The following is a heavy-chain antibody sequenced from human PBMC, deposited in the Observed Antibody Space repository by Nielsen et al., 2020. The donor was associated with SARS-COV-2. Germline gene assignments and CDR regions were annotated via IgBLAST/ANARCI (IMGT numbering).Heavy chain of an antibody. V-gene: IGHV3-23*01. D-gene: IGHD6-19*01. CDR2: IYSGGST. CDR3: AKVGSSGNAFDI. CDR1: GFTFDDYG. Sequence: GESLKISCAASGFTFDDYGMSWVRQAPGKGLEWASVIYSGGSTYYADSVKGRFTISRDNSKNTLYLQMNSLRAEDTAVYYCAKVGSSGNAFDIWGQGTMVTVSS. J-gene: IGHJ3*02.